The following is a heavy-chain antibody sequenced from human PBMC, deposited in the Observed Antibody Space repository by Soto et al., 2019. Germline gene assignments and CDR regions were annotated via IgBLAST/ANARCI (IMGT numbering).Heavy chain of an antibody. Sequence: GASVKVSCKASGYKFTGYGIGWVRQAPGQGLEWMGWISAYNGNPSYAQKFQGRVTMTTDTSTSTAYMELRRLRADDTAVYFCARVFRLAVGSSCFDYWGQGTLVTVSS. D-gene: IGHD6-19*01. CDR2: ISAYNGNP. CDR3: ARVFRLAVGSSCFDY. CDR1: GYKFTGYG. V-gene: IGHV1-18*01. J-gene: IGHJ4*02.